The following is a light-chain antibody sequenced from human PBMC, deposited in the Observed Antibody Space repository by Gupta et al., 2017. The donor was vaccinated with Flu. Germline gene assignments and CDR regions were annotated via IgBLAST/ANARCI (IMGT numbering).Light chain of an antibody. CDR2: EVS. V-gene: IGLV2-14*01. J-gene: IGLJ1*01. Sequence: QSALTQPASVSGSPGQSIPISCTGTSTDVGVYNYVSWYQQHPGKAPKLMIYEVSNRPSGVPNRFSGSKSGNTASLTISGLQAEDEADYHCSSYTTRSTLVFGTGTKVTVL. CDR3: SSYTTRSTLV. CDR1: STDVGVYNY.